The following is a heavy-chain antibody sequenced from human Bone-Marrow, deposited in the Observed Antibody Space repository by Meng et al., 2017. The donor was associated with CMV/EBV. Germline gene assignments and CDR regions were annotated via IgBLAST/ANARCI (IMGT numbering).Heavy chain of an antibody. CDR2: IKQDGSEK. V-gene: IGHV3-7*01. CDR3: APSGLWF. D-gene: IGHD5-18*01. J-gene: IGHJ4*02. Sequence: GESLKISCAASGFTFSSYWMTWVRQAPGKGLEWVANIKQDGSEKHSVDSVKGRFTISRDNAKNSLYLQMNSLRAEDTAVYYCAPSGLWFWGQGTLVTVSS. CDR1: GFTFSSYW.